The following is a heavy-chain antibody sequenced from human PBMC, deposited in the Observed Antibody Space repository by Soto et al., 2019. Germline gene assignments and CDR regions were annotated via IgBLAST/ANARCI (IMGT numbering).Heavy chain of an antibody. CDR2: MFYGVST. CDR3: ARLPSRHLVDY. Sequence: PSETLSLTCTVSGSSINSSGYYWGWIRQPPGKGLEWIGSMFYGVSTYYNPSLKSRVTVSVDTSKNQFSLNLRSVTAAGTAVYYCARLPSRHLVDYWGQGTLVTVSS. D-gene: IGHD3-3*02. V-gene: IGHV4-39*01. CDR1: GSSINSSGYY. J-gene: IGHJ4*02.